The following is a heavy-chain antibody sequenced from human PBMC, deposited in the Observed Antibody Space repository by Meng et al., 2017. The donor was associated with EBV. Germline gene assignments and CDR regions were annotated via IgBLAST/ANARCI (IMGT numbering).Heavy chain of an antibody. CDR2: ITPSFVIT. V-gene: IGHV1-69*17. Sequence: QGQHFQARAEVSKPGSSVNVSCMSSEYNFYNCSISELRRAPGQRLGGMGDITPSFVITSYTESFQGRVTISANTSTRTANMYLRRLRSDDTAVYSGVRDFWRGIGEGVWGQGTLVTVSS. D-gene: IGHD3-3*01. CDR3: VRDFWRGIGEGV. J-gene: IGHJ4*02. CDR1: EYNFYNCS.